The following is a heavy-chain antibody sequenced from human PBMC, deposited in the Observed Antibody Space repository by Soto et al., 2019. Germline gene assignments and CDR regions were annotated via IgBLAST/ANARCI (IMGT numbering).Heavy chain of an antibody. CDR1: GYTFTSYA. V-gene: IGHV1-3*01. Sequence: ASVKVSCKASGYTFTSYAMHWVRQAPGQRLEWMGWINAGNGNTKYSQKFQGRVTITRDTSASTAYMELSSLRSEDTAVYYCARPHWNYYDSSGPVWFDYWGQGTLVTVSS. D-gene: IGHD3-22*01. CDR3: ARPHWNYYDSSGPVWFDY. J-gene: IGHJ4*02. CDR2: INAGNGNT.